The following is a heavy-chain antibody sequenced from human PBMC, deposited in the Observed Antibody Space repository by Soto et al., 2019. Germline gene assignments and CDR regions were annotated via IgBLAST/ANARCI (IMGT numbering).Heavy chain of an antibody. CDR3: ARGGTPIAS. CDR2: ISAYNGNT. CDR1: GYTFTNFG. J-gene: IGHJ4*02. Sequence: QVQLVQSGAEVKKPGASVKVSCKASGYTFTNFGISWVRQAPGQGLEWMGWISAYNGNTNYAQNFQGRVTMTTDTATSTAYRELRSLRSDDTAVYSCARGGTPIASWGQGTLVTVSS. V-gene: IGHV1-18*01. D-gene: IGHD3-16*01.